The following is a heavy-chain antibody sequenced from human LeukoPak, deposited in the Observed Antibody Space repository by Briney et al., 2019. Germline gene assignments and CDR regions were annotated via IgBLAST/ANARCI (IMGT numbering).Heavy chain of an antibody. V-gene: IGHV3-33*01. CDR1: GFSFSTYG. CDR2: IYFDGNNK. J-gene: IGHJ3*02. CDR3: AIPSGISFSVDVFDI. D-gene: IGHD6-13*01. Sequence: GGSLRLSCAASGFSFSTYGIHWVRQAPGKGLEWVAVIYFDGNNKYYADSVKGRFTISRDNPKNTLYLEMNSLRAEDTAVYYCAIPSGISFSVDVFDIWGQGTMVTVSS.